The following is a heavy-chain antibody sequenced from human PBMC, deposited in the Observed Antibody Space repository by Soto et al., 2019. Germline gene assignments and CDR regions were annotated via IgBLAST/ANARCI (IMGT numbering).Heavy chain of an antibody. CDR3: VRAGVAPYYYYGMDV. CDR2: ISGNSGDT. V-gene: IGHV3-23*01. Sequence: PGGSLRLSCAAFGFTFSTFAMNWARLAPGKGLEWVSGISGNSGDTNYAVSVKGRFTISRENDRNALYLQMNSLRGGDTAVYFCVRAGVAPYYYYGMDVWGQGTTVTVSS. D-gene: IGHD2-8*01. CDR1: GFTFSTFA. J-gene: IGHJ6*02.